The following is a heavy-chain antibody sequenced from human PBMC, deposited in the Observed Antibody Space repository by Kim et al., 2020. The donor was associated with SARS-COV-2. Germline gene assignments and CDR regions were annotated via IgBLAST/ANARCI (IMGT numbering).Heavy chain of an antibody. V-gene: IGHV4-39*01. CDR1: GVSVSSSGDY. Sequence: SETLSLTCSVSGVSVSSSGDYWGWIRQPPGKGLEWIGTTHSGGSTYYNSSLQSRVTISVDTSKSQFSLKLTPVTAADTAADYCARQPRKNWFDPWGQGT. CDR2: THSGGST. J-gene: IGHJ5*02. CDR3: ARQPRKNWFDP.